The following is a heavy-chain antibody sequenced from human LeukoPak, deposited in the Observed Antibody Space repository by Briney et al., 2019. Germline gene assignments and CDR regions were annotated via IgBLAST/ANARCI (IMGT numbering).Heavy chain of an antibody. CDR2: IKQDGSEK. V-gene: IGHV3-7*01. J-gene: IGHJ4*02. CDR3: ARGEGDYGGNFVGDY. D-gene: IGHD4-23*01. CDR1: GFTFSSYW. Sequence: GGSLRLSCAASGFTFSSYWLSWVRQAPGKGLEWVASIKQDGSEKYYVDSVKGRFTISRDNPKNSLYLQMNSLRAEDTAVYYCARGEGDYGGNFVGDYWGQGTLVTVSS.